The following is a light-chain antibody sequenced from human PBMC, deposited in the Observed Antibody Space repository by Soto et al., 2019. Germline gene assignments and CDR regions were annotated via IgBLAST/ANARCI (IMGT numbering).Light chain of an antibody. J-gene: IGKJ1*01. V-gene: IGKV3-20*01. CDR2: GAS. CDR3: QPYGSSPRT. Sequence: EIVLTQSPGTLSLSPGERATLSCRASQSVSSSYLAWYQQKPGQAPRPLIYGASSRATGIPDRFSGSGSGTDFTLTISRVEPEDFAVYYCQPYGSSPRTFGQGTKVEIK. CDR1: QSVSSSY.